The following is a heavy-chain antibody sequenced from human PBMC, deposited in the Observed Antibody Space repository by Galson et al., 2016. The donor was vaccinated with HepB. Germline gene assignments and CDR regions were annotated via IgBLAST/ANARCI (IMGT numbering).Heavy chain of an antibody. CDR1: GFAFSDSA. CDR2: IVVGSGNI. V-gene: IGHV1-58*01. CDR3: AAGITSPYYDYIWGTYEAAVGQWFDP. Sequence: SVKVSCKASGFAFSDSAVQWVRQARGQRLEWVGWIVVGSGNIKYAQGFQERVTITSDVSRSTVYLELSSLTSEDTAVYYCAAGITSPYYDYIWGTYEAAVGQWFDPWGQGTLVTVSS. D-gene: IGHD3-16*01. J-gene: IGHJ5*02.